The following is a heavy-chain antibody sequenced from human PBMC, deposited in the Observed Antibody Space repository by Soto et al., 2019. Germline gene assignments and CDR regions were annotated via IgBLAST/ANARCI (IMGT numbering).Heavy chain of an antibody. CDR3: VHHGGVPYYHDF. V-gene: IGHV4-4*02. Sequence: SETLCLTCAVSGGSLSSSSWWGWVRQPPGKTLEWLGEIFYSGSTKYNPSLNSRVTISADQSKNDFSLRLSSVTAADTAVYYCVHHGGVPYYHDFWGQGMLVT. J-gene: IGHJ4*02. D-gene: IGHD2-8*01. CDR2: IFYSGST. CDR1: GGSLSSSSW.